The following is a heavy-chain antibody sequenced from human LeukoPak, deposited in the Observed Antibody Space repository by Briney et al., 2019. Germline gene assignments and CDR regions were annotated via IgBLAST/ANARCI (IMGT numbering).Heavy chain of an antibody. J-gene: IGHJ4*02. V-gene: IGHV3-48*01. Sequence: GGSLRLSCAASGFTITTYSMNWVRQAPGKGLEWVSYISSSSTTIYYADSVKGRFTISRDNSKNTLYLQMNSLRAEDTAVYYCAKDLESEGATDYWGQGTLVTVSS. CDR1: GFTITTYS. CDR2: ISSSSTTI. CDR3: AKDLESEGATDY. D-gene: IGHD1-26*01.